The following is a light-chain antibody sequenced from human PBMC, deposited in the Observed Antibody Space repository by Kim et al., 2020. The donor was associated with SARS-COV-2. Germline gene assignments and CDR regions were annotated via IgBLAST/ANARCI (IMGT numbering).Light chain of an antibody. CDR2: WAS. V-gene: IGKV4-1*01. CDR1: QSVLYSSNNKNY. CDR3: QQYYSTPRT. Sequence: ATINCKSSQSVLYSSNNKNYLALYQQKPGQPPKLLIYWASTRESGVPDRFSGSGSGTDFTLNISSLQAEEVAVYYGQQYYSTPRTVGQGAKVDIK. J-gene: IGKJ1*01.